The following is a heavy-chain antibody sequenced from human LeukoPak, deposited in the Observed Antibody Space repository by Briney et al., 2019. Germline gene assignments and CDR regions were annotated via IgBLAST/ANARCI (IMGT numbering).Heavy chain of an antibody. D-gene: IGHD2-2*01. J-gene: IGHJ6*02. Sequence: ASVKVSCKASAYTFTSYYMHWVRQAPGQGLEWMGIVNPSGGSTSYAQKFQGRVTMTRDTSTSTVYMELSSLRSEDTAVYYCATSGYCSSTSCYRYYYYGMDVWGQGTTVTVSS. CDR2: VNPSGGST. CDR1: AYTFTSYY. V-gene: IGHV1-46*01. CDR3: ATSGYCSSTSCYRYYYYGMDV.